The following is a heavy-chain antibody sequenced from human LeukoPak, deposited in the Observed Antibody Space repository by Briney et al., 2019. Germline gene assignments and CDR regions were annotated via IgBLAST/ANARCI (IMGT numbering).Heavy chain of an antibody. D-gene: IGHD6-13*01. V-gene: IGHV3-74*03. Sequence: GGSLRLSCAASGFTFSSYWMHWVRQAPGKGLVWVSRINGDGSSTTYVDSVMGRFTISRDNAKNTLYLQMNSVRAEDTAVYYCARGNIAAASDYWGQGTLVTVSS. CDR2: INGDGSST. CDR1: GFTFSSYW. CDR3: ARGNIAAASDY. J-gene: IGHJ4*02.